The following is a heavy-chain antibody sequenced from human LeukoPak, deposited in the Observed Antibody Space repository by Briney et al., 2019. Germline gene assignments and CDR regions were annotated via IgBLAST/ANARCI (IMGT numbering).Heavy chain of an antibody. Sequence: QAGGSLRLSCEASTFTFTPGWMSWVRQAPGKGLEWVALMKRDGGEKHYVDSVRGHLTSSRDNAKNSLYLQMDSLRDEDTAVYYCASLDTAHPSGVHWGQGTLVTVSS. J-gene: IGHJ4*02. CDR1: TFTFTPGW. V-gene: IGHV3-7*01. D-gene: IGHD5-18*01. CDR2: MKRDGGEK. CDR3: ASLDTAHPSGVH.